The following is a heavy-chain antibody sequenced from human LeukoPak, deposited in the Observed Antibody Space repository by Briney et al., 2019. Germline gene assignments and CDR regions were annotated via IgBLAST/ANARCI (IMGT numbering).Heavy chain of an antibody. Sequence: GGSLRLSCTASGFTFSDYGMHWVRQAPGKGLEWVAIIWYDGYNKYYADSVRGRFTISRDNSKNSLYLQMNSLRAEDTALYYCARKGYYGSGTYLDYWGQGTLVTVSS. CDR1: GFTFSDYG. V-gene: IGHV3-33*01. J-gene: IGHJ4*02. CDR3: ARKGYYGSGTYLDY. CDR2: IWYDGYNK. D-gene: IGHD3-10*01.